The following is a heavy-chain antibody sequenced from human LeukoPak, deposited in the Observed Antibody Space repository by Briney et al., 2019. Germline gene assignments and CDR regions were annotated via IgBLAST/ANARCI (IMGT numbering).Heavy chain of an antibody. J-gene: IGHJ6*02. Sequence: LSLTCTVSGGSISSGGYYWSWIRQAPGKGLEWVSYISSSSSTIYYADSVKGRFTISRDNAKNSLYLQMNSLRAEDTAVYYCARVSYYYDSSGYHLGYGMDVWGQGTTVTVSS. V-gene: IGHV3-11*04. CDR3: ARVSYYYDSSGYHLGYGMDV. CDR2: ISSSSSTI. CDR1: GGSISSGGYY. D-gene: IGHD3-22*01.